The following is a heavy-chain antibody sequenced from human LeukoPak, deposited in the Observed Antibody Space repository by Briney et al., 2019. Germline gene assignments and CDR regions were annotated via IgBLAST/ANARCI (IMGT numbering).Heavy chain of an antibody. CDR2: ITTYNGNT. D-gene: IGHD3-22*01. J-gene: IGHJ4*02. Sequence: ASVKVSCKASGYTFTSYGISWVRQAPGQGLEWMGWITTYNGNTNSAQNFQGRVTMTTDTSTSTAHMELKSLRSDDTAVYYCARERKGSVYQYDKGVDYWGQGTLVTVSS. CDR1: GYTFTSYG. V-gene: IGHV1-18*01. CDR3: ARERKGSVYQYDKGVDY.